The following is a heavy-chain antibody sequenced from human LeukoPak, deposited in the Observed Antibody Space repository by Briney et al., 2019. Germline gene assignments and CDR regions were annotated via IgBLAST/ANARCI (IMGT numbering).Heavy chain of an antibody. CDR1: GGTFSSYA. J-gene: IGHJ4*02. CDR3: AREAQDTAMVPDYYFDY. CDR2: IIPIFGTA. Sequence: SVKVSCKAPGGTFSSYAISWVRQAPGQGLEWMEGIIPIFGTANYAQKFRGRVTITADESTSTAYMELSSLRSEDTAVYYCAREAQDTAMVPDYYFDYWGQGTLVTVSS. V-gene: IGHV1-69*13. D-gene: IGHD5-18*01.